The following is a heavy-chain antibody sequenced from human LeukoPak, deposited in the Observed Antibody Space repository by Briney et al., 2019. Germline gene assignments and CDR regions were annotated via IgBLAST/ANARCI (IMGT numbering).Heavy chain of an antibody. CDR3: ARDGPYSSGLRKHFAFDI. CDR2: IYTSGST. D-gene: IGHD6-19*01. J-gene: IGHJ3*02. V-gene: IGHV4-4*07. CDR1: GGSISSYY. Sequence: SETLSLTCTVSGGSISSYYWSWIRQPAGKGLEWIGRIYTSGSTNYNPSLKSRVAMSVDTSKNQFSLKLSSVTAADTAVYYCARDGPYSSGLRKHFAFDIWGQGTMVTVSS.